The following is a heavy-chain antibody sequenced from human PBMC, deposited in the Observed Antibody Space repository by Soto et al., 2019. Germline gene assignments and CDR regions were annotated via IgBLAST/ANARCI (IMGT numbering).Heavy chain of an antibody. CDR2: ISYDGFNK. Sequence: QVQLVESGGGVVQPGRSLRLSCAASGFTFSSYGMHWVRQAPGKGLAWVAVISYDGFNKYYADSVKGRFTISRDKSNNTLYLQMNSLRAEDTAVHYCAKDPGDCSSTSCYFRFDPWGQGTLVTVSS. CDR3: AKDPGDCSSTSCYFRFDP. V-gene: IGHV3-30*18. D-gene: IGHD2-2*01. J-gene: IGHJ5*02. CDR1: GFTFSSYG.